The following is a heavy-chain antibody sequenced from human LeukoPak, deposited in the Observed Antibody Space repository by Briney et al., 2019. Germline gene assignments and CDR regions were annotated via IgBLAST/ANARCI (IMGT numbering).Heavy chain of an antibody. J-gene: IGHJ4*02. V-gene: IGHV4-59*01. CDR3: AREGPGYDYVWGSYRGPFDY. CDR1: GGSISSYY. D-gene: IGHD3-16*02. CDR2: IYSRGST. Sequence: SETLSLTCTVSGGSISSYYWSWIRQSPGKGLEWIGYIYSRGSTNYNPSLKSRVTISVDTSKNQFSLRLSSVTAADTVVYYCAREGPGYDYVWGSYRGPFDYWGQGTLVTVSS.